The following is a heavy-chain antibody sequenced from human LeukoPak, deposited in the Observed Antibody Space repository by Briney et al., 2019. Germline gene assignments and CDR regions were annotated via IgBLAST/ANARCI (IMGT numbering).Heavy chain of an antibody. Sequence: GGSLRLFCAASGFTFSSYSMNWVRQAPGKGLEWVSYISSSSSTIYYADSVKGRFTISRDNAKNSLYLQMNSLRDEDTAVYYCAKSSSWLYYFDYWGQGTLVTVSS. CDR3: AKSSSWLYYFDY. CDR1: GFTFSSYS. D-gene: IGHD6-13*01. J-gene: IGHJ4*02. CDR2: ISSSSSTI. V-gene: IGHV3-48*02.